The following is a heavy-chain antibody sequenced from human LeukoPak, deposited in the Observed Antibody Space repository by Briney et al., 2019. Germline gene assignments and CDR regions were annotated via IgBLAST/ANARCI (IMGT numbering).Heavy chain of an antibody. D-gene: IGHD2-8*01. J-gene: IGHJ6*02. V-gene: IGHV1-46*01. Sequence: ASVTVSCKASGYTFTIYYMHWVRQAPGQGLEWMGIINPSGGSTSYAQKFQGRVTMTRDTSTSTVYMELSSLRSEDTAVYYCARDGIVPEDLYYYGMDVWGQGTTVTVSS. CDR2: INPSGGST. CDR3: ARDGIVPEDLYYYGMDV. CDR1: GYTFTIYY.